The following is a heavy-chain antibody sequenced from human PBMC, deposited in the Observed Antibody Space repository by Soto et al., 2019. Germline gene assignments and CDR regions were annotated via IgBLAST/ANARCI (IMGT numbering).Heavy chain of an antibody. CDR3: ARDVQYVNDDYGDPLNWFDP. Sequence: QVQLVQSGAEVKKPGASVKVSCKASGYTFTSYGISWVRQAPGQGLEWMGWISAYNGNTNYAQKLQGRVTMTTDTSTSTAYMELRSLRSDDTAVYYCARDVQYVNDDYGDPLNWFDPWGQGTLVTVSS. J-gene: IGHJ5*02. V-gene: IGHV1-18*01. CDR1: GYTFTSYG. CDR2: ISAYNGNT. D-gene: IGHD4-17*01.